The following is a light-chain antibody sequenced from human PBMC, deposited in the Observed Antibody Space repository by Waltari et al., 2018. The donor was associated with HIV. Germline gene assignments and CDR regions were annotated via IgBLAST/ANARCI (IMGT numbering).Light chain of an antibody. V-gene: IGKV3-11*01. CDR3: QQRSRWPPAYT. CDR2: DAS. Sequence: EIVLTQSPATLSLSPGERATLSCRAIQSVSIYLAWYHQNPGQPPRLLIYDASNRATAIPARFSGSGSATDFTLTISSLEPEDFAVYYCQQRSRWPPAYTFGQGTKLEIK. J-gene: IGKJ2*01. CDR1: QSVSIY.